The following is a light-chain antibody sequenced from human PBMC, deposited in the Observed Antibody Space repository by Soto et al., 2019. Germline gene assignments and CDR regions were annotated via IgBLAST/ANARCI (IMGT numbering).Light chain of an antibody. V-gene: IGKV3-11*01. CDR3: QQRSNWPPLT. Sequence: EIVLTQSPATLSLSPGERATLSCRASQSVSSYLAWYQQKAGQAPRLLIYDASNRATGIPARFSGSGSGTDFTLTISSLEPEDFAVYYCQQRSNWPPLTFGGGTKV. J-gene: IGKJ4*01. CDR2: DAS. CDR1: QSVSSY.